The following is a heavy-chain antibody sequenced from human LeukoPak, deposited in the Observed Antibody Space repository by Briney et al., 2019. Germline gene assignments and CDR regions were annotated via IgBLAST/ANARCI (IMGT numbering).Heavy chain of an antibody. V-gene: IGHV3-72*01. CDR2: IRNKANSYTT. Sequence: GGSLRLSCAASGFTFSTYWMTWVRQAPGKGLEWVGRIRNKANSYTTEYAASVKGRFTISRDDSKNSVFLQMNNLKTEDSAVYYCAISSSSGFTLFDYWGQGILVIVSS. CDR1: GFTFSTYW. CDR3: AISSSSGFTLFDY. D-gene: IGHD6-13*01. J-gene: IGHJ4*02.